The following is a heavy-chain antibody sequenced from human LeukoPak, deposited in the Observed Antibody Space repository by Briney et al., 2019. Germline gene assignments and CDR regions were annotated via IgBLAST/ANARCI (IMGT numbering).Heavy chain of an antibody. V-gene: IGHV4-34*01. Sequence: SETLSLTCAVYGESLTGYYWSWIRQPPEKGLEWVGQIDHSGSTNYNPSLKSRVTMSGDSSKNQFSLRLNSVTAADTAIYYCARASQYSGIWYLDYWGQGTLVTVSS. CDR1: GESLTGYY. CDR3: ARASQYSGIWYLDY. J-gene: IGHJ4*02. CDR2: IDHSGST. D-gene: IGHD6-13*01.